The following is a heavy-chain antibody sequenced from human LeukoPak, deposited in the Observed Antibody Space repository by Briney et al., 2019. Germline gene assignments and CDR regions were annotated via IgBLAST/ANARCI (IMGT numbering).Heavy chain of an antibody. Sequence: SETLSLTCAVYGGSFSVYYWSWIRQPPGKGLEWIGEINHSGSTNYNPSLKSRVTISVDTSKNQFSLKLSSVTAADTAVYYCARGSPRRPLVRFDYWGQGTLVTVSS. CDR1: GGSFSVYY. V-gene: IGHV4-34*01. CDR2: INHSGST. J-gene: IGHJ4*02. CDR3: ARGSPRRPLVRFDY. D-gene: IGHD3-9*01.